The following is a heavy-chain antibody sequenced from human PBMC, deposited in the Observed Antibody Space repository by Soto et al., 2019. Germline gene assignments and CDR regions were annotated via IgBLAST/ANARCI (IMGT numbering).Heavy chain of an antibody. V-gene: IGHV3-30-3*01. CDR3: ARAGALEITIFRRVTRPIDY. CDR1: GFTFSSYA. D-gene: IGHD3-3*01. J-gene: IGHJ4*02. Sequence: QVQLVESGGGVVQPGRSLRLSYAASGFTFSSYAMHWVRQAPGKGLEWVAVISYDGSNKYYADSVKGRFTISRDNSKNTMYLQMNSLRAEDTAGQYRARAGALEITIFRRVTRPIDYWGQGTLVTVSS. CDR2: ISYDGSNK.